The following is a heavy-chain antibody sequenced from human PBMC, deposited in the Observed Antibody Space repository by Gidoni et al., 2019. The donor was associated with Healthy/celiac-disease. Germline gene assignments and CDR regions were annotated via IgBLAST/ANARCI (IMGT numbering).Heavy chain of an antibody. Sequence: QLQLQESGPGLVTPSETLSLTCTVPGGSISSSYWRWIRQPPGKGLEWIGYINCSGSTNYNPALKSRVTITVETSKNQFFLKLSSVTAADTAVYYCGRGTMVRGVIIWFDYWGQGTLVTVSS. D-gene: IGHD3-10*01. J-gene: IGHJ5*01. CDR3: GRGTMVRGVIIWFDY. V-gene: IGHV4-59*01. CDR2: INCSGST. CDR1: GGSISSSY.